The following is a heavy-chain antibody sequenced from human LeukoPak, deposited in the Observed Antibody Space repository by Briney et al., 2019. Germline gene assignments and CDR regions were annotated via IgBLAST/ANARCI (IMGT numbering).Heavy chain of an antibody. CDR2: MDPNSGNT. D-gene: IGHD3-22*01. CDR3: ARGRSSGDYDQAPVGYYYHYMDV. Sequence: GASVEVSCKASGYTFTNYDINWVRQATGQGLEWMGWMDPNSGNTAYAQNFQGRVTITRSTSISTAYMELSSLRSGDTAVYYCARGRSSGDYDQAPVGYYYHYMDVWDKGTTVTVSS. V-gene: IGHV1-8*03. J-gene: IGHJ6*03. CDR1: GYTFTNYD.